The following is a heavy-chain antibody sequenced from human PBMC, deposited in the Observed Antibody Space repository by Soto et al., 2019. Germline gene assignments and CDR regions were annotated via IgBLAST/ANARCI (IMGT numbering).Heavy chain of an antibody. CDR2: INPSGGST. D-gene: IGHD3-10*01. J-gene: IGHJ3*02. CDR1: GHTFTSYY. Sequence: ASVKVSCKASGHTFTSYYMHWVRQAPGQGLEWMGIINPSGGSTSYAQKFQGRVTMTRDTSTSTVYMELSSLRSEDTAVYYCARIMVRGVINRAAFDIWGQGTMVTVSS. CDR3: ARIMVRGVINRAAFDI. V-gene: IGHV1-46*01.